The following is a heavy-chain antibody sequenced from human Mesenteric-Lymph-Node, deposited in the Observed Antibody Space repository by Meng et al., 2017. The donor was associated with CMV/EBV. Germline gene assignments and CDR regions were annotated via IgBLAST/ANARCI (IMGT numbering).Heavy chain of an antibody. CDR3: ARVGYDSSGYYSGAFDI. CDR2: ISGSGGSA. CDR1: GFTFSNYE. Sequence: GESLKISCAASGFTFSNYEMNWVRQAPGKGLEWVSLISGSGGSAYYADSVKGRFTISRDNSKNTLYLQMNSLRAEDTALYHCARVGYDSSGYYSGAFDIWGQGTMVTVSS. J-gene: IGHJ3*02. D-gene: IGHD3-22*01. V-gene: IGHV3-23*01.